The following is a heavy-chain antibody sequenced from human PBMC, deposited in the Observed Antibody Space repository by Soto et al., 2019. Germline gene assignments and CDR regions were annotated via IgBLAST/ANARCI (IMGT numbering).Heavy chain of an antibody. J-gene: IGHJ3*02. CDR1: GGSFSGYY. V-gene: IGHV4-34*01. D-gene: IGHD6-13*01. CDR2: INHSGST. Sequence: SETLSLTCAVYGGSFSGYYWSWIRQPPGKGLEWIGKINHSGSTNYNPSLKSRVTISVDTSKNQFSLNLSAVTAAGTAVYYCARGFSAAGDAFDIWGKGTMVTVSS. CDR3: ARGFSAAGDAFDI.